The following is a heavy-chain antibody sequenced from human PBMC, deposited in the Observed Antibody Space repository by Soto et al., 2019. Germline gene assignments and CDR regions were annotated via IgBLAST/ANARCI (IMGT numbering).Heavy chain of an antibody. Sequence: EVQLLESGGGLVQPGGSLRLSCAASGFTFSSYAMSWVRQAPGKGLEWVSGISGSGGSTYYADSVKGRFTISRDNSKNTLYLQMNSLRAEDTAVYYCAKGPIAARRLWVDNWFDPWGQGTLVTVSS. CDR3: AKGPIAARRLWVDNWFDP. CDR1: GFTFSSYA. V-gene: IGHV3-23*01. D-gene: IGHD6-6*01. J-gene: IGHJ5*02. CDR2: ISGSGGST.